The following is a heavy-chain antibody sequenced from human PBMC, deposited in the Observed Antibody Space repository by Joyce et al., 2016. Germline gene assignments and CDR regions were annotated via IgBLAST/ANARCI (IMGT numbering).Heavy chain of an antibody. CDR3: SREDILTGHTY. CDR2: IYNTGSA. V-gene: IGHV4-31*03. J-gene: IGHJ4*02. D-gene: IGHD3-9*01. Sequence: QVQLQESGPGLVKPSQTLALTCTVSGGSINSGGYSWNWIRQHAGKGLEWIGNIYNTGSAYYNPSLRSRVTMSIDTSKSQFSLKLKSVTAADTAMYYCSREDILTGHTYWGQGTLVSVSS. CDR1: GGSINSGGYS.